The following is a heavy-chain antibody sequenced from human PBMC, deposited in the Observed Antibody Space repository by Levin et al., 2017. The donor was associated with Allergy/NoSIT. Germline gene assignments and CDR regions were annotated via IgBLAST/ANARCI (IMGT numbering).Heavy chain of an antibody. Sequence: GESLKISCKASGYTFTGYYIHWVRQAPGQGLEWMGRINPNSGGTNYAQKFQGRVTMTRDTSISTAYMELSRLRSDDTAVYYCARVVVPTTLTTLGWFDPWGQGTLVTVSS. V-gene: IGHV1-2*06. J-gene: IGHJ5*02. CDR3: ARVVVPTTLTTLGWFDP. D-gene: IGHD4-17*01. CDR2: INPNSGGT. CDR1: GYTFTGYY.